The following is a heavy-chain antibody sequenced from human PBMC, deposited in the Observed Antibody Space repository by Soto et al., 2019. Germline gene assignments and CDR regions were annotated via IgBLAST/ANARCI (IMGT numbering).Heavy chain of an antibody. V-gene: IGHV3-48*02. CDR1: GFIFSSFS. J-gene: IGHJ4*02. CDR2: IRSDSNHI. CDR3: ARDLAYAFDY. Sequence: PGGSLRLSCAASGFIFSSFSMNWIRQAPGKGLEWLSHIRSDSNHIGYADSVRGRFTISSDIAKNSLFLQMSSLRDEDTAVYYCARDLAYAFDYWGQGTLVTVSS. D-gene: IGHD3-16*01.